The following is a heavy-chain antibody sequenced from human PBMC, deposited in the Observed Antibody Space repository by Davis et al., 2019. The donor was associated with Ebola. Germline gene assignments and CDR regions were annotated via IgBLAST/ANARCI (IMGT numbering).Heavy chain of an antibody. CDR1: GFTFSSYW. CDR2: IKQDGSEK. V-gene: IGHV3-7*03. CDR3: ARELVVPAAKWDYYYYYMDV. Sequence: GESLKISCAASGFTFSSYWMSWVRQAPGKGLEWVANIKQDGSEKYYVDSVKGRFTISRDNAKNSLYLQMNSLRAEDTAVYYCARELVVPAAKWDYYYYYMDVWGKGTTVTVSS. D-gene: IGHD2-2*01. J-gene: IGHJ6*03.